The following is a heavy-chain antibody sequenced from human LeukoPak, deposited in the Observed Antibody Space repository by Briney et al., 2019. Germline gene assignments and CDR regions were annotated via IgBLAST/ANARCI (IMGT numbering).Heavy chain of an antibody. J-gene: IGHJ4*02. CDR1: GGTFSSYA. V-gene: IGHV1-69*13. CDR3: ARVVTPYYYDSSGYYSRPLNY. CDR2: IIPIFGTA. D-gene: IGHD3-22*01. Sequence: GASMKVSCKASGGTFSSYAISWVRQAPGQGLEWMGGIIPIFGTANYAQKFQGRVTITADESTSTAYMELSSLRSEDTAVYYCARVVTPYYYDSSGYYSRPLNYWGQGTLVTVSS.